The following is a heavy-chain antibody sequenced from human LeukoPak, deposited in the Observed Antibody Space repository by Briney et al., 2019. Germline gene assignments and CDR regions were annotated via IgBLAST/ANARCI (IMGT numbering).Heavy chain of an antibody. J-gene: IGHJ4*02. CDR2: INTNTGNP. Sequence: ASVKVSCKASGYTFSIYSMNWVRQAPGQGLGWMGYINTNTGNPTYAQGFTGRFVFSLDTSVSTAYLQISSLKAEDTAVYYCARDRRSGSYDHWGQGTLVTVSS. D-gene: IGHD1-26*01. V-gene: IGHV7-4-1*02. CDR1: GYTFSIYS. CDR3: ARDRRSGSYDH.